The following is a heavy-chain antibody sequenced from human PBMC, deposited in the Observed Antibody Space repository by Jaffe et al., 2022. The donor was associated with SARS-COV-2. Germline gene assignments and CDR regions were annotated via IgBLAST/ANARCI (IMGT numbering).Heavy chain of an antibody. CDR1: GFTFSSYG. Sequence: QVQLVESGGGVVQPGRSLRLSCAASGFTFSSYGMHWVRQAPGKGLEWVAVISYDGSNKYYADSVKGRFTISRDNSKNTLYLQMNSLRAEDTAVYYCAKGWGDYVWGSYQRPVTPVDYWGQGTLVTVSS. V-gene: IGHV3-30*18. CDR3: AKGWGDYVWGSYQRPVTPVDY. J-gene: IGHJ4*02. CDR2: ISYDGSNK. D-gene: IGHD3-16*02.